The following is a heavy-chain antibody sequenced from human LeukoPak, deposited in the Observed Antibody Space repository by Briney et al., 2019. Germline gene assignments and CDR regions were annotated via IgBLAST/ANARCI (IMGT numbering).Heavy chain of an antibody. V-gene: IGHV4-34*01. J-gene: IGHJ6*04. CDR3: ARELPYYYGSGSYYNVYYYYGMDV. Sequence: KPSETLSLTCAVYGGSFSGYYWSWIRQPPGKGLEWIGEINHSGSTNYNPSLKSRVTISVDTSKNQFSLKLSSVTAADTAVYYCARELPYYYGSGSYYNVYYYYGMDVWGKGTTVTVSS. CDR2: INHSGST. CDR1: GGSFSGYY. D-gene: IGHD3-10*01.